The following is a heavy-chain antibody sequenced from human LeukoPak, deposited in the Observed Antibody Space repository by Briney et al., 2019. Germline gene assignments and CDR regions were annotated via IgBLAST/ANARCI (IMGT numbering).Heavy chain of an antibody. J-gene: IGHJ6*02. CDR3: ARAPNTVYGSGSYGYYGMDV. CDR1: GGSIRSGSYY. Sequence: PSETLSLTCTVSGGSIRSGSYYWSWIRQPAGKGLEWIGRIYSSGATNYNPSLKSRVNISVDTSKNQFSLILNSVTAADTAVYYCARAPNTVYGSGSYGYYGMDVWGQGTTVTVSS. D-gene: IGHD3-10*01. CDR2: IYSSGAT. V-gene: IGHV4-61*02.